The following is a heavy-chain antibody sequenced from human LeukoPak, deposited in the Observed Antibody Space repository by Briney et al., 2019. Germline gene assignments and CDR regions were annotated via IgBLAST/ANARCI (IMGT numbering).Heavy chain of an antibody. CDR2: IDSARST. V-gene: IGHV3-23*01. CDR1: GFTFSIYE. Sequence: GGSLRLSCAASGFTFSIYEMNWVRQAPGKGLEWVSVIDSARSTYYADSVKGRFTISRDNSKNTLYLQMNSLRAEDTAVYYCAKDLGYFDAFDIWGQGTMVTVSS. CDR3: AKDLGYFDAFDI. D-gene: IGHD2-15*01. J-gene: IGHJ3*02.